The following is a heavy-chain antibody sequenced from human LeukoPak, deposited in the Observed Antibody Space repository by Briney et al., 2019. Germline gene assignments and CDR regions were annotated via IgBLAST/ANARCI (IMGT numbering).Heavy chain of an antibody. CDR1: GFTFSSYS. V-gene: IGHV3-21*01. CDR2: ISSSSSYI. J-gene: IGHJ4*02. CDR3: VRDLPENFDY. Sequence: NSGGSLRLSCAASGFTFSSYSMNWVRQAPGKGLEWVSSISSSSSYIYYADSVKGRFTISRDNAKNSLYLQMNSLRAEDTAVYYCVRDLPENFDYWGQGTLVTVSS. D-gene: IGHD5/OR15-5a*01.